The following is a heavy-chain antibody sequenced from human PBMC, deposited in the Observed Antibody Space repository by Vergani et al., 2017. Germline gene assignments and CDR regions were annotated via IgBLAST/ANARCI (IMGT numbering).Heavy chain of an antibody. V-gene: IGHV3-7*03. J-gene: IGHJ4*02. D-gene: IGHD3-16*01. CDR2: IKRDGSEV. Sequence: EVQLVESGGGLVQPGGSLRLSCVGSGFTFSSYWMSWVRQAPGKGLEWVATIKRDGSEVYYGDSAKGRFTISRDNAKKSLYLQMHSLRVEDTAMYYCARGKNDHVLGTFRMGGQGTRVTVSS. CDR1: GFTFSSYW. CDR3: ARGKNDHVLGTFRM.